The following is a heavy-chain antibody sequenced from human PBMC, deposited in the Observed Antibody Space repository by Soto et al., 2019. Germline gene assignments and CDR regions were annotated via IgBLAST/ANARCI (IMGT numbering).Heavy chain of an antibody. CDR2: IYDDGSA. D-gene: IGHD2-15*01. CDR1: DGSIISSD. Sequence: SQTKPLTSSVSDGSIISSDGSCIRQPPGKGLEWLAYIYDDGSANYNPSLKSRATISLDMSKNQFSLKLTSVTAADTAVYYCARDKYCSGGSCRKNWFEPWGQGTRVIVSS. J-gene: IGHJ5*02. CDR3: ARDKYCSGGSCRKNWFEP. V-gene: IGHV4-59*01.